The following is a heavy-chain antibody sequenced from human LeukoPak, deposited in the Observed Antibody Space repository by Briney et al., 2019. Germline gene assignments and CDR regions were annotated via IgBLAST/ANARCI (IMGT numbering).Heavy chain of an antibody. J-gene: IGHJ4*02. D-gene: IGHD3-10*01. CDR3: AKDLFSYYYGSGSYSDY. CDR1: GFTFSSYG. V-gene: IGHV3-30*18. CDR2: ISYDGSNK. Sequence: GGSLRLSCAASGFTFSSYGMHWVRQAPGKGLEWVAVISYDGSNKYYADSVKGRFTISRDNSKNTLYLQMNSLRAEDTAVYYCAKDLFSYYYGSGSYSDYWGQGTLVTVSS.